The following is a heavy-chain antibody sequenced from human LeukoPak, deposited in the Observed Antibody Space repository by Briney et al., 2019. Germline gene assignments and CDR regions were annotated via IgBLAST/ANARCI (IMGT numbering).Heavy chain of an antibody. V-gene: IGHV3-33*01. CDR1: GFIFSNYG. D-gene: IGHD4-17*01. CDR3: ARDLVTTANLGALWYFDL. J-gene: IGHJ2*01. Sequence: GGSLRLSCAASGFIFSNYGMHWVRQAPGKGLEWVAVVWYDGSNKYYADSVKGRFTISRDNSKNMLYLQMNSLRAEDTAVYYCARDLVTTANLGALWYFDLWGRGTLVTVSS. CDR2: VWYDGSNK.